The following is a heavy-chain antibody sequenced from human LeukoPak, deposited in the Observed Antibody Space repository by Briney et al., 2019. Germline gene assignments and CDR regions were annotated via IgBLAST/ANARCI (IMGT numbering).Heavy chain of an antibody. D-gene: IGHD2-15*01. CDR1: GYTFTSYD. J-gene: IGHJ4*02. V-gene: IGHV1-8*01. CDR2: MNPNSGNT. Sequence: GASVKVSCKASGYTFTSYDINWVRQATGQGLEGMGWMNPNSGNTGYAQKFQGRVTMTRNTSISTAYMELSSLRSEDTAVYYCARGDCSGGSCYPDYWGQGTLVTVSS. CDR3: ARGDCSGGSCYPDY.